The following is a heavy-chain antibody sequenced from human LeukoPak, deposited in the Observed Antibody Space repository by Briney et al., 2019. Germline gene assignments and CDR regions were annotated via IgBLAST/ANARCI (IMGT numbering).Heavy chain of an antibody. CDR1: GFTFSSYS. CDR3: AKVSLNMVNDAFDI. CDR2: IRSSSSTI. J-gene: IGHJ3*02. D-gene: IGHD4/OR15-4a*01. Sequence: PGGSLRLSCAASGFTFSSYSMNWVRQAPGKGLEWVSYIRSSSSTIYYADSVKGRFTISRDNSKNTLYLQMNSLRAEDTAMYYCAKVSLNMVNDAFDIWGQGTMVSVSS. V-gene: IGHV3-48*01.